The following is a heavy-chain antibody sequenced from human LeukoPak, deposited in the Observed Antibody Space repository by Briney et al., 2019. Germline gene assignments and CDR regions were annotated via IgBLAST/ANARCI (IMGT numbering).Heavy chain of an antibody. Sequence: GGSLRLSCAAFGFTFSSYSMNWVRQAPGKGLEWLSYTTSSGGTIYYADSVKGRFTISRDNAKNSLYLQMNSLRAEDTAVYYCARDGSDYGADYWGQGTLVTVSS. J-gene: IGHJ4*02. CDR3: ARDGSDYGADY. D-gene: IGHD4-17*01. CDR2: TTSSGGTI. CDR1: GFTFSSYS. V-gene: IGHV3-48*01.